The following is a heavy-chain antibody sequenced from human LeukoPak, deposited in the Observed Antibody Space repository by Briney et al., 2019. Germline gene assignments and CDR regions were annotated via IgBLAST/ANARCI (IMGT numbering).Heavy chain of an antibody. D-gene: IGHD2-2*01. CDR2: INHSGST. Sequence: SETLSLTCAVYGGSFSDYYWSWIRQPPGKGLEWIGEINHSGSTNYNPSLTSRVTISVDTSKNQFSLKLSSVTAADTAVYYCAREGNPKGLVPAAIDFRLDYWGQGTLVTVSS. V-gene: IGHV4-34*01. CDR3: AREGNPKGLVPAAIDFRLDY. J-gene: IGHJ4*02. CDR1: GGSFSDYY.